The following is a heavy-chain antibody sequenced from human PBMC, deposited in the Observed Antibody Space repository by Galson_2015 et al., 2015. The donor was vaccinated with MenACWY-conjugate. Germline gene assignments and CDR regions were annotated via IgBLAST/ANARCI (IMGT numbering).Heavy chain of an antibody. V-gene: IGHV3-74*01. J-gene: IGHJ4*02. CDR3: AKSHVASFYLDS. CDR1: GFIFNTYW. D-gene: IGHD2-21*01. CDR2: INPGGSST. Sequence: SLRLSCAASGFIFNTYWMHWVRQAPGKGLVWVSRINPGGSSTTYADSVKDRFTISRDNAKNTLYLQINSLRPEYTAVFYCAKSHVASFYLDSWGQGTLVTVSS.